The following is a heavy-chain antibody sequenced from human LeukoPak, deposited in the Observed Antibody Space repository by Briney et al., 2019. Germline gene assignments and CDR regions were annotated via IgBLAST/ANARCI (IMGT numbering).Heavy chain of an antibody. Sequence: ASVKVSCKASGYTFTGYYMHWVRQAPGQGLEWMGWINPNSGGTNYAQKFQGRVTMTRDTSIGTAYMELSRLRSDDTAVYYCARLYSAADPFDYWGQGTLVTVSS. V-gene: IGHV1-2*02. J-gene: IGHJ4*02. CDR1: GYTFTGYY. CDR3: ARLYSAADPFDY. D-gene: IGHD2-8*01. CDR2: INPNSGGT.